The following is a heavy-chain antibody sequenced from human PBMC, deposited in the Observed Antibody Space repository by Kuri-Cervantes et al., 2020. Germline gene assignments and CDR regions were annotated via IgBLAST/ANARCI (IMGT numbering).Heavy chain of an antibody. CDR2: ISSSRSYI. CDR3: ARESDSSGYYGPMRAFDI. V-gene: IGHV3-21*01. J-gene: IGHJ3*02. D-gene: IGHD3-22*01. CDR1: GFTFSSYS. Sequence: GESLKISCAASGFTFSSYSMNWVRQAPGKGLEWVSSISSSRSYIYYADSVKGRFTISRDNAKNSLYLQMNSLRAEDTAVYYCARESDSSGYYGPMRAFDIWGQGTMVTVSS.